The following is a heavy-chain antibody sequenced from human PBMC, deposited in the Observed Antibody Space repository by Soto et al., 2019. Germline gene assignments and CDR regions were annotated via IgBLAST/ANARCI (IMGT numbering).Heavy chain of an antibody. CDR1: GFTFSSYS. CDR3: ARGGVSTYYDFWSGYHTGVDAFDI. D-gene: IGHD3-3*01. Sequence: GALRLSCAASGFTFSSYSMNWVRQAPGKGLEWVSYISSSSSTIYYADSVKGRFTISRDNAKNSLYLQMSSLRAEDTAVYYCARGGVSTYYDFWSGYHTGVDAFDIWGQGTMVTVS. CDR2: ISSSSSTI. V-gene: IGHV3-48*01. J-gene: IGHJ3*02.